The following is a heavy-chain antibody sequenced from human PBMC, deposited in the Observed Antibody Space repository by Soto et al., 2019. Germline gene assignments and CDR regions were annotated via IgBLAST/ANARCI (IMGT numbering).Heavy chain of an antibody. CDR1: GYSFTIYC. CDR3: ARLFLGSIAAAPTGGMDV. Sequence: GECLKISCKGSGYSFTIYCISWVLQRPWKGLEWMGRIDPSDSYTNYSPSFQGHVTISADKSISTAYLQWSSLKASDTAMYYCARLFLGSIAAAPTGGMDVWGQGTTVTVS. CDR2: IDPSDSYT. V-gene: IGHV5-10-1*01. J-gene: IGHJ6*02. D-gene: IGHD6-13*01.